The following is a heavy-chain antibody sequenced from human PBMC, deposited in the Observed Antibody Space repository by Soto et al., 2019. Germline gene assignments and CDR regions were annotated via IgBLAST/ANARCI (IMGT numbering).Heavy chain of an antibody. Sequence: TLSLTSSVSGDSISRIDYYWTWIRQHPEKGLEWIGNIYFRGNTYYSPSLESRLTISVDTSKNQFSLKLTSVTAADTAVYYCAREGGSYDSGGYLIRGAFDIWGQGTMVT. CDR2: IYFRGNT. CDR3: AREGGSYDSGGYLIRGAFDI. D-gene: IGHD3-22*01. CDR1: GDSISRIDYY. V-gene: IGHV4-31*03. J-gene: IGHJ3*02.